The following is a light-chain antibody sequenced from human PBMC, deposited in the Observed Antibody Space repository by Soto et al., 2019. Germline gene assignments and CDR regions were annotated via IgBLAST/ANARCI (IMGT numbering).Light chain of an antibody. CDR3: QQYVSLPFT. CDR2: WAS. CDR1: QSVLHSPNNKNY. J-gene: IGKJ3*01. Sequence: DIVMTQSPDSLAVSLGERATINCKSSQSVLHSPNNKNYLAWYQQKPGQPPKLVIYWASARESVVPDRFSGSGSGTDFTLTISSLQAEDVAVYYCQQYVSLPFTFGPGTKVDIK. V-gene: IGKV4-1*01.